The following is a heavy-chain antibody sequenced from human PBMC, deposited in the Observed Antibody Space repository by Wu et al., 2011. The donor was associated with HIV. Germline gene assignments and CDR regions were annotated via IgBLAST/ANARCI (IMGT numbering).Heavy chain of an antibody. CDR1: GHTFTSYD. D-gene: IGHD2-21*01. V-gene: IGHV1-8*02. Sequence: QVQLVQSGAEVKKPGASVKVSCKASGHTFTSYDINWVRQATGQGLEWMGWMNPNSGNTGYAQKFQDRVTMTRNTSISTAYMELSSLRSEDTAVYYCARGLYCGGDCYYYYYYYYMDVWGKGTTVTVSS. J-gene: IGHJ6*03. CDR2: MNPNSGNT. CDR3: ARGLYCGGDCYYYYYYYYMDV.